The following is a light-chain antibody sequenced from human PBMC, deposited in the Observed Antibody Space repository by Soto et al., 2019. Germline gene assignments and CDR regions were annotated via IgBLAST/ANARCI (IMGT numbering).Light chain of an antibody. Sequence: EIVLTQSPATLSLSPGERATLSCRASQSVSRYLAWYQQKPGQAPRILIDDASNRATGIPARCSGSVSGTDFTLTISSLEPEDFAVYYCQQRSNWPPITFGQGTRLEIK. V-gene: IGKV3-11*01. CDR3: QQRSNWPPIT. J-gene: IGKJ5*01. CDR1: QSVSRY. CDR2: DAS.